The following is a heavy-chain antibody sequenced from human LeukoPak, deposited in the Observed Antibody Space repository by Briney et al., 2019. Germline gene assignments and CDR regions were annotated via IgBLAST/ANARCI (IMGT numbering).Heavy chain of an antibody. J-gene: IGHJ4*02. CDR1: GGSISSYY. CDR3: ARHRYSSGWSDYDY. D-gene: IGHD6-19*01. Sequence: SETLSLTCTVSGGSISSYYWIWIRQPPEKGLEWIGYIYYSGSTRYNPSFESRVTISVDTSKNQFSLNLSSVTAADTAVYYCARHRYSSGWSDYDYWGQGILVTVSS. CDR2: IYYSGST. V-gene: IGHV4-59*08.